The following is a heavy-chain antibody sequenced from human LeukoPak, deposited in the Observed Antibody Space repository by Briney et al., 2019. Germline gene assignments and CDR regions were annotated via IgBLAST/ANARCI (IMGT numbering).Heavy chain of an antibody. J-gene: IGHJ3*02. CDR3: ATRVYVPYAFDI. Sequence: PGGSLRLSCAASGFTFSSYAMHWVRQAPGKGLEWVASIKHDGSEKYYVDSVRGRFTISRDNTKNLLYLQMSSLRAEDTAVYYCATRVYVPYAFDIWGQGTMVTVSS. D-gene: IGHD3-16*01. CDR1: GFTFSSYA. V-gene: IGHV3-7*01. CDR2: IKHDGSEK.